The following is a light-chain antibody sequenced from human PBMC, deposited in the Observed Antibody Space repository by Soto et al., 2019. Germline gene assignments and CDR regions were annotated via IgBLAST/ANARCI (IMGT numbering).Light chain of an antibody. CDR1: QSISSW. V-gene: IGKV1-5*03. CDR3: QQYKSHPLT. CDR2: KAS. J-gene: IGKJ1*01. Sequence: DIQMTQSPSTLSASVGDRVSITCWASQSISSWLAWYQQKPGKAPKLLIYKASSLESGVPSRFSGSGSGTEFTLTISSLQPDDFVTYYCQQYKSHPLTFGQGTKVDI.